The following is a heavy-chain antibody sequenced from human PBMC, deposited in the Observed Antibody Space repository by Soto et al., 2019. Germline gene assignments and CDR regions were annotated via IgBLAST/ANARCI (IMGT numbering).Heavy chain of an antibody. CDR1: GGSFSGYY. V-gene: IGHV4-34*01. D-gene: IGHD5-12*01. J-gene: IGHJ6*02. CDR2: INHSGST. CDR3: ASGCIVATHYYYGMDV. Sequence: PSETLSLTCAVYGGSFSGYYWSWIRQPPGKGLEWIGEINHSGSTNYNPSLKSRVTISVDTSKNQFSLKLSSVTAADTAMYYCASGCIVATHYYYGMDVWGQGTTVTVSS.